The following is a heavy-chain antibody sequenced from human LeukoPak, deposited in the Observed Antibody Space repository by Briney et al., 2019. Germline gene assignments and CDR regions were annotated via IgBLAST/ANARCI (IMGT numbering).Heavy chain of an antibody. J-gene: IGHJ6*03. V-gene: IGHV3-11*04. CDR3: ARDLYYDYVWGSYRYLWDCYIDV. CDR2: ISSSGSTI. D-gene: IGHD3-16*02. Sequence: KPGGSLRLSCAASGFTFSDYYMSWIRQAPGKGLVWVSYISSSGSTIYYADSVKGRFTISRDNAKNSLYLQMNSLRAEDTAVYYCARDLYYDYVWGSYRYLWDCYIDVWGKGSTVTVSS. CDR1: GFTFSDYY.